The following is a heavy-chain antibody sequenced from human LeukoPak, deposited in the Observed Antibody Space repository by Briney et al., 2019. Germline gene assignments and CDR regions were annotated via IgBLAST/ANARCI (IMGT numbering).Heavy chain of an antibody. CDR1: GFTFSSYA. CDR2: IKQDGSEK. J-gene: IGHJ3*02. Sequence: GGSLRLSCAASGFTFSSYAMHWVRQAPGKGLEWVANIKQDGSEKYYVDSVKGRFTISRDNAKNSLYLQMNSLRAEDTAVYYCARDIGRRYSDAFDIWGQGTMVTVSS. CDR3: ARDIGRRYSDAFDI. V-gene: IGHV3-7*01. D-gene: IGHD2-21*01.